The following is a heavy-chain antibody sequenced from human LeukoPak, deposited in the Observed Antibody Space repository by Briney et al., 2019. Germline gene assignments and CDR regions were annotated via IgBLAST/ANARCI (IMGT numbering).Heavy chain of an antibody. J-gene: IGHJ6*03. CDR2: IYYSGGT. CDR3: ATALEWSYYYYYLAV. Sequence: SETLSLTCTVSGGSITSHYWSWIRQPPGKGLEWIGYIYYSGGTKYNPSFKGRVTISLDTSKPQFSLKLSSVTAADTAMYYCATALEWSYYYYYLAVWGKGTTVTVSS. D-gene: IGHD3-3*01. CDR1: GGSITSHY. V-gene: IGHV4-59*11.